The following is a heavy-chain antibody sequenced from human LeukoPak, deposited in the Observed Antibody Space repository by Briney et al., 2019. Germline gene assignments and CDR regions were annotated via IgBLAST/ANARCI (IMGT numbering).Heavy chain of an antibody. D-gene: IGHD3-9*01. Sequence: SETLSLACTVTGGSISGYYCSWIRPPPGKGLEWIEYVYYTGSTNYTPSLKRPLTLSVDTSKTAFSLTLTSVTAADTAVYYCARLTTSGYSNSWGRGTLVSVS. J-gene: IGHJ4*02. CDR3: ARLTTSGYSNS. V-gene: IGHV4-59*08. CDR2: VYYTGST. CDR1: GGSISGYY.